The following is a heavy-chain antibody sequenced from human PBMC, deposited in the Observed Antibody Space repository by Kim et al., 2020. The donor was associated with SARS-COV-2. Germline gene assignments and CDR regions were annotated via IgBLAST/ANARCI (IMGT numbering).Heavy chain of an antibody. D-gene: IGHD4-17*01. CDR1: GFTFSSYS. J-gene: IGHJ5*02. CDR2: ISSSSTI. CDR3: ARVGRYGDYESTYNWFDP. V-gene: IGHV3-48*02. Sequence: GGSLRLSCAASGFTFSSYSMNWVRQAPGKGLEWVSYISSSSTIYYADSVKGRFTISRDNAKNSLYLQMNSLRDEDTAVYYCARVGRYGDYESTYNWFDP.